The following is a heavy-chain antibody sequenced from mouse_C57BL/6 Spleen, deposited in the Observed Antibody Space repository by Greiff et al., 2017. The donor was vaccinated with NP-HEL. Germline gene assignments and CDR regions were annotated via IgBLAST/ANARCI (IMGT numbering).Heavy chain of an antibody. CDR1: GYAFSSSW. V-gene: IGHV1-82*01. CDR3: AREGGIYYGNYRWYFDV. D-gene: IGHD2-1*01. CDR2: IYPGDGDT. Sequence: QVQLQQSGPELVKPGASVKISCKASGYAFSSSWMNWVKQRPGKGLEWIGRIYPGDGDTNYNGKFKGKATLTADKSSSTAYMQLSSLTSEDSAVYFCAREGGIYYGNYRWYFDVWGTGTTVTVSS. J-gene: IGHJ1*03.